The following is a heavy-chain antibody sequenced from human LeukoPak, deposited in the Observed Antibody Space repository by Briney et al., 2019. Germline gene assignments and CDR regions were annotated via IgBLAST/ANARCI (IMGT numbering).Heavy chain of an antibody. J-gene: IGHJ4*02. CDR3: AKDDRGNEAPFDY. Sequence: GGSLRLSCAASGFTFTSYTMNWVRQAPGKGLEWVAVISYDGTNKYYADSVKGRFTISRDNSKNTLHLQMNSLRAEDTAVYYCAKDDRGNEAPFDYWGQGTLVTVSS. CDR2: ISYDGTNK. CDR1: GFTFTSYT. V-gene: IGHV3-30*18.